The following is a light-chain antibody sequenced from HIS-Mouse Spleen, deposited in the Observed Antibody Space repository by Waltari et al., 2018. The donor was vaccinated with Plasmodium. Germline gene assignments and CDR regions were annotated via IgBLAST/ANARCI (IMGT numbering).Light chain of an antibody. CDR2: GAS. CDR3: QQYGSSPYT. J-gene: IGKJ2*01. CDR1: QSVSSSY. V-gene: IGKV3-20*01. Sequence: EIVLTQSPGTLSLSPGERATLSCRASQSVSSSYLAWYQQKPGQAPRLFIYGASSRATGIPDRFSGSVSGTDFTLTISRLEPEDFAVYYCQQYGSSPYTFGQGTKLEIK.